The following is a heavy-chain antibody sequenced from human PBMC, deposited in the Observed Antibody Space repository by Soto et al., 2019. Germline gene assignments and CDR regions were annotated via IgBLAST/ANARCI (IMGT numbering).Heavy chain of an antibody. D-gene: IGHD4-17*01. CDR1: GFTFSSYA. CDR3: ARAARYGDYQRHFDY. V-gene: IGHV3-20*04. CDR2: ITWNGDST. J-gene: IGHJ4*02. Sequence: GGSLRLSCAASGFTFSSYAMSWVRQAPGKGLEWVSHITWNGDSTSYAESVRGRFTISRDNAKNSLSLQMNSLRAEDTALYYCARAARYGDYQRHFDYWGQGTLVTGSS.